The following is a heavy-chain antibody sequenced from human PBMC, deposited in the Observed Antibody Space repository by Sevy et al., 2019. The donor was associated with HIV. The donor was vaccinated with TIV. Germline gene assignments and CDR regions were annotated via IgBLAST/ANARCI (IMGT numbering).Heavy chain of an antibody. J-gene: IGHJ6*02. CDR1: GFTFSSYW. CDR2: IKQDGSEK. Sequence: GGSLRLSCAASGFTFSSYWMSWVRQAPGKGLEWVANIKQDGSEKYYVDSVKGRFTISRDNAKNSLYLQMNSLRAEDTAVYYCARDMELYDSAYYHYGMDVWGQGTTVTVSS. CDR3: ARDMELYDSAYYHYGMDV. V-gene: IGHV3-7*01. D-gene: IGHD3-10*01.